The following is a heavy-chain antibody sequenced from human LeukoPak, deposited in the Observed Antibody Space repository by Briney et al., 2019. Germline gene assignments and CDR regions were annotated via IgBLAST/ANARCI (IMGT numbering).Heavy chain of an antibody. V-gene: IGHV3-7*01. CDR2: IKQDGSEK. CDR3: ATPADYGDT. D-gene: IGHD4-17*01. Sequence: GGSLRLSCAASGFTFSTYWMSWVRQAPGKGLEWVANIKQDGSEKYYMDSVKGRFTISRDNAKNSLYLQMNSLRAEDTAVYYCATPADYGDTWGQGTLVTVSS. CDR1: GFTFSTYW. J-gene: IGHJ5*02.